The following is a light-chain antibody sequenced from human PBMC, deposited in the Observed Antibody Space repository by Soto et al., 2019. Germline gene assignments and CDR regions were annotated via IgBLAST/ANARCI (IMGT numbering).Light chain of an antibody. Sequence: EIVMTQSPAALSVSPGGSATLSCWASQSVASSLAWYQQRPGQAPRLLIFGASTRANGVTARFTASGSGTDFTLIITSLQPEDSAIFYCQQYNDWPRYTFGQGTKLEIK. CDR1: QSVASS. CDR2: GAS. V-gene: IGKV3-15*01. J-gene: IGKJ2*01. CDR3: QQYNDWPRYT.